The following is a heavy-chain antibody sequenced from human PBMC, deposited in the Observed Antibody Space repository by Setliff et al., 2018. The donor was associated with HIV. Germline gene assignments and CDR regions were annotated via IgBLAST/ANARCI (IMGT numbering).Heavy chain of an antibody. Sequence: GESLNISCAASGYTFSSYWMAWVRQCPGKGLEWVANIQQHGSEIHYVASVEGRFTISRDNAKNSLYLQMNSLRAEDTAVYYCANMQWASNAWYSFDYWGQGALVTVSS. D-gene: IGHD6-19*01. CDR1: GYTFSSYW. CDR3: ANMQWASNAWYSFDY. J-gene: IGHJ4*02. CDR2: IQQHGSEI. V-gene: IGHV3-7*05.